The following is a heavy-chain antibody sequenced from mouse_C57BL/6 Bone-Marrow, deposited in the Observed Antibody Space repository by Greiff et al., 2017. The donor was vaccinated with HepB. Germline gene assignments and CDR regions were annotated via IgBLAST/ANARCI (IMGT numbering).Heavy chain of an antibody. D-gene: IGHD1-1*01. V-gene: IGHV14-4*01. J-gene: IGHJ4*01. CDR1: GFNIKDDY. Sequence: VQLQQSGAELVRPGASVKLSCTASGFNIKDDYMHWVKQRPEQGLEWIGWIDPENGDTEYASKFQGKATITADTSSNTAYLQLSSLTSEDTAVYYCTMGYGSSYDARDYWGRGTSVTVSS. CDR3: TMGYGSSYDARDY. CDR2: IDPENGDT.